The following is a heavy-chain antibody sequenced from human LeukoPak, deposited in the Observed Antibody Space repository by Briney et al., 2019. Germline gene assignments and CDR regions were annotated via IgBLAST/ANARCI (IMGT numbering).Heavy chain of an antibody. CDR2: IHNSGNT. V-gene: IGHV4-39*01. CDR3: ARHPGRSNWFDT. Sequence: SETLSLTCTVSGGSINNDVYYWDWIRQPPGRGLEWIGNIHNSGNTYYQSSLKSRVGMSTDTSQNQFSLRLSSVTAADTAVYYCARHPGRSNWFDTWGQGILVTISS. D-gene: IGHD3-10*01. CDR1: GGSINNDVYY. J-gene: IGHJ5*02.